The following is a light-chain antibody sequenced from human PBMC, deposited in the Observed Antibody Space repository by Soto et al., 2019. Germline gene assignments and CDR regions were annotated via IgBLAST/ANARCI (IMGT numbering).Light chain of an antibody. Sequence: PGEIATLSCRASQSLSSYLAWYQQKPGQAPRLVIYDIFTRATGVPTRISGSGSGTEFTLTISSLQPDDFATYYCQHYNSYSEAFGQGTKVDI. CDR2: DIF. V-gene: IGKV3D-15*01. CDR3: QHYNSYSEA. J-gene: IGKJ1*01. CDR1: QSLSSY.